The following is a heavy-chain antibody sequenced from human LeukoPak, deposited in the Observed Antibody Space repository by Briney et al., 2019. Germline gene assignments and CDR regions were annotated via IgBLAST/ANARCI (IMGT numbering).Heavy chain of an antibody. Sequence: PGGSLRLSCAASGFTLSSYWMHWVRQVPGKGLVWVSRITIDGSSTTYADSVKGRLTISRDSAKNTLYLQMNSLRAEDTAVYYCTRDRFYAMDAWGQGTTVTVSS. J-gene: IGHJ6*02. CDR1: GFTLSSYW. CDR2: ITIDGSST. V-gene: IGHV3-74*03. CDR3: TRDRFYAMDA.